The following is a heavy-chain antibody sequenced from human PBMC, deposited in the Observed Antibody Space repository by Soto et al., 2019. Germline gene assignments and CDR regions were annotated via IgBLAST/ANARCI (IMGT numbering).Heavy chain of an antibody. V-gene: IGHV4-34*01. CDR1: GGSFSGYY. J-gene: IGHJ4*02. CDR3: ARVGRYFDWLSPYSSRIGGPGHDY. Sequence: PSETLSLTCAVYGGSFSGYYWSWIRQPPGKGLEWIGEINHSGSTNYNPSLKSRVTISVDTSKNQFSLKLSSVTAADTAVYYCARVGRYFDWLSPYSSRIGGPGHDYWGQGTLVTVSS. CDR2: INHSGST. D-gene: IGHD3-9*01.